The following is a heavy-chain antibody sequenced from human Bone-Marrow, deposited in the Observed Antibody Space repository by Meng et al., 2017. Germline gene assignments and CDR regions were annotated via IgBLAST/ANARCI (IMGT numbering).Heavy chain of an antibody. V-gene: IGHV1-8*01. Sequence: GQRVQSGVELKKPGASVRVTCKASGYIFTNYDPNWVRQAAGQGPEWMGWLNPRTGNTGYAQKFQGRVTLTRDTSRSTAYMELSSLTSDDTAIYYCARDYGGNSGRFDPWGQGTLVTVSS. D-gene: IGHD4-23*01. CDR3: ARDYGGNSGRFDP. CDR1: GYIFTNYD. J-gene: IGHJ5*02. CDR2: LNPRTGNT.